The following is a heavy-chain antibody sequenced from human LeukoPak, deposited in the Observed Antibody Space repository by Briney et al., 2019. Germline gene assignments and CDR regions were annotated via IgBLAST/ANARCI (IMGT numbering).Heavy chain of an antibody. CDR1: GYTFTSYG. CDR3: ARAFIDDYDSSGYFDY. CDR2: ISAYNGNT. D-gene: IGHD3-22*01. J-gene: IGHJ4*02. V-gene: IGHV1-18*01. Sequence: ASVKVSCKASGYTFTSYGISWVRQAPGQGLEWMGWISAYNGNTNYAQKLQGRVTMTTDTSTSTGYMELRSLRSEDTAVYYCARAFIDDYDSSGYFDYWGQGTLVTVSS.